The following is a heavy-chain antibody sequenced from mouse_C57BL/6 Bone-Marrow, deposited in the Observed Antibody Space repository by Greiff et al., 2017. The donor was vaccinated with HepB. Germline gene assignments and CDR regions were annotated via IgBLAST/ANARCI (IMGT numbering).Heavy chain of an antibody. J-gene: IGHJ4*01. CDR2: IRSKSSNYAT. CDR3: VRDSHEMDY. V-gene: IGHV10-3*01. Sequence: EVKLVESGGGLVQPKGSLKLSCDASGFTFNTYAMHWVRQAPGKGLEWVAHIRSKSSNYATYYADSVKDRFTISRDDSQSMIYLQMNNLNTEDTAMAYSVRDSHEMDYWGQGTSVTVSS. CDR1: GFTFNTYA.